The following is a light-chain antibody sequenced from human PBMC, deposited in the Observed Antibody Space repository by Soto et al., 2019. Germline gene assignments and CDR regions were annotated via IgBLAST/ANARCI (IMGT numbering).Light chain of an antibody. Sequence: EIVMTQSPATLSVSPGEGATLSCRASQGIGSTLAWYQHKPGQTPRLLIYDASTRATGVPARFSGSGSGTEFTLTINSLQSEDFAVYYCQQYNGYSTWTFGQGTRVDIK. CDR3: QQYNGYSTWT. CDR2: DAS. J-gene: IGKJ1*01. V-gene: IGKV3-15*01. CDR1: QGIGST.